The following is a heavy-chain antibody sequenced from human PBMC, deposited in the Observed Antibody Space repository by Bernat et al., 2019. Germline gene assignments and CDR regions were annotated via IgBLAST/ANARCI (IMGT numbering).Heavy chain of an antibody. CDR3: AKVRSQWLVNSWRRAAFDI. J-gene: IGHJ3*02. V-gene: IGHV3-23*04. D-gene: IGHD6-19*01. Sequence: EVQLVESGGGLVQPGGSLRLSCAASGFTFSSYAVSWVRQAPGKGLEWVSAISGSGGSTYYADSVKGRFTISRDNSKNTLYLQMNSLRAEDTAVYYCAKVRSQWLVNSWRRAAFDIWGQGTMVTVSS. CDR1: GFTFSSYA. CDR2: ISGSGGST.